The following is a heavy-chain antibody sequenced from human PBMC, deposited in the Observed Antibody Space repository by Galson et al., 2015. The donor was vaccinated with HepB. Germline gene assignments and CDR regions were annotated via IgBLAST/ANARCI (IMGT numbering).Heavy chain of an antibody. J-gene: IGHJ5*02. V-gene: IGHV1-46*01. CDR2: VDPRTGRA. CDR3: ARDEYCSGATCFSGWFEP. Sequence: SVKVSCKASGYLFRDFYVHWVRQAPGQGLEWVGIVDPRTGRANFAQKFRARLTMTRDTSTSTVYMNLTSLGSEDTAVYYCARDEYCSGATCFSGWFEPWGQGTLVTVSS. CDR1: GYLFRDFY. D-gene: IGHD2-15*01.